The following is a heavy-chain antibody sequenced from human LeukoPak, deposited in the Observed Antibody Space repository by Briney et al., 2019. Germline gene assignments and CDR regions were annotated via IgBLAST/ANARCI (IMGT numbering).Heavy chain of an antibody. V-gene: IGHV4-39*01. CDR3: ARQGEQWLDYFDY. J-gene: IGHJ4*02. D-gene: IGHD6-19*01. Sequence: PSDTLSLTCTVSGGSISSSSYYWGWSRQPPGKGLERIGSIYYSDITYYNTSLKSRVTISVDTSKNQFSLKLSSVTAADTAVYYCARQGEQWLDYFDYWGQGTLVTVSS. CDR1: GGSISSSSYY. CDR2: IYYSDIT.